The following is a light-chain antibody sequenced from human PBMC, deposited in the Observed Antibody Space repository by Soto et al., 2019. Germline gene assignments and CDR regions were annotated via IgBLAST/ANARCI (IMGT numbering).Light chain of an antibody. CDR1: QSVSSSY. J-gene: IGKJ1*01. CDR3: QQYCSSPWT. V-gene: IGKV3-20*01. CDR2: GAS. Sequence: EIVLTQSPGTLSLSPGERATLSCRASQSVSSSYLAWYQQKPGQAPRLLIYGASSRATGITDRFSGSGSGTDFTLTISRLETEDFAVYYCQQYCSSPWTFGQGTKVEIK.